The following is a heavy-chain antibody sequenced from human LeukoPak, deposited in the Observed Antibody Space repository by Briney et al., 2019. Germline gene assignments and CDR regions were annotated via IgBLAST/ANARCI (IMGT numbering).Heavy chain of an antibody. CDR2: IEQDGSEK. Sequence: GGSLRLSCAASGFTFSSYWMSWVRQAPGKGLEWVANIEQDGSEKSYVDSVKGRFTISRDNAKNSLYLQMDSLRAEDTAVYYCAASAEDSSGYYENFDYWGQGTLVTVSS. V-gene: IGHV3-7*01. CDR3: AASAEDSSGYYENFDY. J-gene: IGHJ4*02. D-gene: IGHD3-22*01. CDR1: GFTFSSYW.